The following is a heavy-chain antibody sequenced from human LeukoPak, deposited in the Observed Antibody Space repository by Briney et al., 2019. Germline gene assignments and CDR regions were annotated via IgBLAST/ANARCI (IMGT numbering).Heavy chain of an antibody. D-gene: IGHD6-19*01. Sequence: GGSLRLSCAASGITVRSNYMSWVRQVPGKGLEWVSVIYSGGNAYYTDSVKGRFTISRDNSKNTLYLQMNSLRAEDTAVYYCAKDPGATVPGYYVDVWGKGITVTVSS. CDR1: GITVRSNY. J-gene: IGHJ6*03. V-gene: IGHV3-66*01. CDR3: AKDPGATVPGYYVDV. CDR2: IYSGGNA.